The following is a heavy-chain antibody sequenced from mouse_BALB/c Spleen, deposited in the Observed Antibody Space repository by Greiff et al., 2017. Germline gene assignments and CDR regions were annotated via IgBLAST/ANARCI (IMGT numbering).Heavy chain of an antibody. D-gene: IGHD2-3*01. J-gene: IGHJ4*01. Sequence: VRLQQPGAELVKPGAPVKLSCKASGYTFTSYWMNWVKQRPGRGLEWIGRIDPSDSETHYNQKFKDKATLTVDKSSSTAYIQLSSLTSEDSAVYYCARCNDGYLYYYAMDYWGQGTSVTVSS. CDR2: IDPSDSET. CDR1: GYTFTSYW. CDR3: ARCNDGYLYYYAMDY. V-gene: IGHV1-69*02.